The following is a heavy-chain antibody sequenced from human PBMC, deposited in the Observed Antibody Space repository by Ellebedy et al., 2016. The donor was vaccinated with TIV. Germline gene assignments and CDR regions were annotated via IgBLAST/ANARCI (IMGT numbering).Heavy chain of an antibody. CDR2: ISSSGGSK. V-gene: IGHV3-11*01. D-gene: IGHD6-19*01. Sequence: GESLKISCAASGFTFSDYYMSWIRQAPGKGMEWVSYISSSGGSKYYADTVKVRFTIHRDNSKNTLYLQMNSLRAEDTAVYYCAKDGQWKPDRWGYWGQGTLVTVSS. CDR1: GFTFSDYY. J-gene: IGHJ4*02. CDR3: AKDGQWKPDRWGY.